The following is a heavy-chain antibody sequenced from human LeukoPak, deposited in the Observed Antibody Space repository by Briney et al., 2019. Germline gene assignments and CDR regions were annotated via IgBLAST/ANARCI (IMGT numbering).Heavy chain of an antibody. CDR2: IYYSGST. J-gene: IGHJ6*02. CDR3: ARDRSNWNDVPDYYYYGMDV. CDR1: GGSVSSGSYY. V-gene: IGHV4-61*01. D-gene: IGHD1-20*01. Sequence: SETLSLTCTVSGGSVSSGSYYWSWIRQPPGKGLEWIGYIYYSGSTNYNPSLKSRVTISVDTSKNQFSLELSSVTAADTAVYYCARDRSNWNDVPDYYYYGMDVWGQGTTVTVSS.